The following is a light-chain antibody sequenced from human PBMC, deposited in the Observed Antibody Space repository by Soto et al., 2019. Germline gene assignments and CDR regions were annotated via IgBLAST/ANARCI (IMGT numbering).Light chain of an antibody. J-gene: IGKJ5*01. Sequence: ETVMTQSPATMSVSPGERATLSCRASQSVSSNLAWYQQKPGQAPRLLISDASTRATGIPARFSGSGSGTEFSLTVSSLQSEDLAVYYCQQYKNWPPITVGQGTRLDIK. CDR3: QQYKNWPPIT. CDR2: DAS. V-gene: IGKV3-15*01. CDR1: QSVSSN.